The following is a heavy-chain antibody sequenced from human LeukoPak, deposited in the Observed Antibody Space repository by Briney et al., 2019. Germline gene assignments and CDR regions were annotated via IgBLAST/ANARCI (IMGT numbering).Heavy chain of an antibody. J-gene: IGHJ4*02. V-gene: IGHV1-69*05. Sequence: SVNVSCKASGGTFTSYAISWERQAPGQGLEWMGRIIPIFGTANYSQKFQGRGTITTDESTSTAYLELISLRSEDTAVYYCARDLLTGTAGYCGPGTLVTVSS. CDR3: ARDLLTGTAGY. CDR2: IIPIFGTA. D-gene: IGHD1-20*01. CDR1: GGTFTSYA.